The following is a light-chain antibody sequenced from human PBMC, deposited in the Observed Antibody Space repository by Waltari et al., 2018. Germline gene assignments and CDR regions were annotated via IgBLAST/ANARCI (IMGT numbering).Light chain of an antibody. V-gene: IGKV3-15*01. CDR3: QQFHDWPRT. Sequence: EIVMTQSPGTLSASPGEGVTLSCTASQSIRSDSAWYQQKPGQAPRLFIYGGSARATGIPARFSGSGSGTEFTLSISRLQSEDFVVYYCQQFHDWPRTFGGGTKVEVK. J-gene: IGKJ4*01. CDR2: GGS. CDR1: QSIRSD.